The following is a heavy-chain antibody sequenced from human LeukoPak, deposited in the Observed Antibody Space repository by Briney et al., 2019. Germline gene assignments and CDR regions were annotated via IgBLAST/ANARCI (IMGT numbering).Heavy chain of an antibody. Sequence: ASVKVSCKASGYTFTGYYMHWVRQAPGQGLEWMGWINPNSGGTNYAQKFQGRVTMTRDTAISTAYMELSRLRSDDTAVYYCARDATLYYDILTGYQIDYWGQGTLVTVSS. CDR3: ARDATLYYDILTGYQIDY. V-gene: IGHV1-2*02. CDR2: INPNSGGT. D-gene: IGHD3-9*01. CDR1: GYTFTGYY. J-gene: IGHJ4*02.